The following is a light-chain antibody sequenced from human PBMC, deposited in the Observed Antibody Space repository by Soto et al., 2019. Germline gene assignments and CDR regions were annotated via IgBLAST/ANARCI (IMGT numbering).Light chain of an antibody. Sequence: EIVMTQSPATLSVSPGERATLSCRASQSVSSNLAWYQQKPGQAPRLLIYQTSIRAAGIPARFSASGSGTDFTLTITSLQPEDFATYSCQHSHSTPLTFGGGTKVDIK. J-gene: IGKJ4*01. CDR1: QSVSSN. V-gene: IGKV3D-15*01. CDR2: QTS. CDR3: QHSHSTPLT.